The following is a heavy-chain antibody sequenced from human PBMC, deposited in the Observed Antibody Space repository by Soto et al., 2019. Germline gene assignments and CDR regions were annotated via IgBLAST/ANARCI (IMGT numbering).Heavy chain of an antibody. J-gene: IGHJ5*02. CDR1: GFTFSTYG. V-gene: IGHV3-33*01. CDR2: IWKDGSNE. CDR3: ARDLRTYGWLAP. Sequence: QVQLVESGGGVVQPGTSLRLSCVASGFTFSTYGMHWVRQAPGKGLEWVAIIWKDGSNERYADSVRGRFTISRDNSKNTLYLQMNSLSAEATAVYYCARDLRTYGWLAPWGQGTPVTVSS. D-gene: IGHD3-16*01.